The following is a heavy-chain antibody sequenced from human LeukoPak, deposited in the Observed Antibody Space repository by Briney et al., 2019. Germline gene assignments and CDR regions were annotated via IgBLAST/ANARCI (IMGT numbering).Heavy chain of an antibody. CDR1: GGSISSGGYY. CDR3: ARGQDMVNWFDP. Sequence: SETLSLTCTVSGGSISSGGYYWSWIRQHPGKGLEWIGYIYYSGSTYYNPSLKSRVTISVDTSKNQFSLKLSSVTAADTAVYYCARGQDMVNWFDPWGQGTLVTVS. V-gene: IGHV4-31*03. CDR2: IYYSGST. J-gene: IGHJ5*02. D-gene: IGHD2-15*01.